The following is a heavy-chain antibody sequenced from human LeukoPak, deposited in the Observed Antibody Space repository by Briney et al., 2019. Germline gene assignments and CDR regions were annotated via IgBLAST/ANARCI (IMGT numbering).Heavy chain of an antibody. Sequence: PGGSLRLSCAASGFTFSSYSMNWVRQAPGKGLEWVSIFFSGGTTYYADSVRGRFTISRDNSKNTLYLQMNSLRAEDTAVYYCARDSHEHYFDYWGQGTLVTVSS. J-gene: IGHJ4*02. CDR1: GFTFSSYS. CDR2: FFSGGTT. V-gene: IGHV3-53*01. CDR3: ARDSHEHYFDY.